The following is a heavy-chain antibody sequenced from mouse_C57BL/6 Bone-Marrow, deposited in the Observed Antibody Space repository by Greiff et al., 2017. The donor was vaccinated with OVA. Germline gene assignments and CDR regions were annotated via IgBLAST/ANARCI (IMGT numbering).Heavy chain of an antibody. CDR1: GFTFSDYY. CDR3: ARRDLLLLYAMDY. J-gene: IGHJ4*01. V-gene: IGHV5-12*01. Sequence: DVKLVESGGGLVQPGGSLKLSCAASGFTFSDYYMYWVRQTPEKRLEWVAYISNGGGSTYYPDNVKGRFTISRDNAKNTLYLQMSRLKSEDTAMYYCARRDLLLLYAMDYWGQGTSVTVSS. CDR2: ISNGGGST. D-gene: IGHD1-1*01.